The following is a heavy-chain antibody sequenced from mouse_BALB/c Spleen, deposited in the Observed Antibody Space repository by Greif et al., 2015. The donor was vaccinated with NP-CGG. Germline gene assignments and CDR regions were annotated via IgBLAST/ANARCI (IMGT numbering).Heavy chain of an antibody. D-gene: IGHD2-4*01. CDR1: EFTFSSYA. CDR3: ARDGGLRRYFDY. J-gene: IGHJ2*01. Sequence: EVQLQQSGGGLVKPGGSLKLSCAASEFTFSSYAMSWVRQSPEKRLEWVAEISSGGSYTYYPDTVTGRFTISRDNAKNTLYLEMSSLRSEDTAMYYCARDGGLRRYFDYWVQGTTLTVSS. CDR2: ISSGGSYT. V-gene: IGHV5-9-4*01.